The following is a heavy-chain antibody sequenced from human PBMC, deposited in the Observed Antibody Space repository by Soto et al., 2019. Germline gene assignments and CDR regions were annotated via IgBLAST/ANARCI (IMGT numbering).Heavy chain of an antibody. J-gene: IGHJ4*02. CDR2: IYSGGST. D-gene: IGHD6-19*01. CDR3: ARDVSGGWYEFDY. V-gene: IGHV3-66*01. Sequence: ESGGGLVQPGGSLRLSCAASGFTVSSNYMSWVRQAPGKGLEWVSVIYSGGSTYYADSVKGRFTISRDNSKNTLYLQMNSLRAEDTAVYYCARDVSGGWYEFDYWGQGTLVTVSS. CDR1: GFTVSSNY.